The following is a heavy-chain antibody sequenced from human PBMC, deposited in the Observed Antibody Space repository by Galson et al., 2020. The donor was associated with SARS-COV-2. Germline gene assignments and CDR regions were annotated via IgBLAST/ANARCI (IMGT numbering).Heavy chain of an antibody. CDR2: ISWNGGKI. J-gene: IGHJ4*02. CDR1: GFVFDDYV. CDR3: AKDSFCSATNCQGGFDY. D-gene: IGHD2-15*01. V-gene: IGHV3-9*01. Sequence: GGSLRLSCAASGFVFDDYVMHWVRQAPGKGLEWVSRISWNGGKIDYADSVKGRFTISRNNAKNSLYLQMNSLRPEDTALYYCAKDSFCSATNCQGGFDYWGQGALVTVSS.